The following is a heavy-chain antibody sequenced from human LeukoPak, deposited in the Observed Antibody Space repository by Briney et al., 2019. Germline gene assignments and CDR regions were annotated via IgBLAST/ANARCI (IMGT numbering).Heavy chain of an antibody. CDR2: INHSGST. CDR3: ARVESSGSRLYYYYYYGMDV. J-gene: IGHJ6*02. CDR1: GGSISSSSYY. Sequence: SETLSLTCTVSGGSISSSSYYWGWIRQPPGKGLEWIGEINHSGSTNYDPSLKSRVTISVDTSKNQFSLKLSSVTAADTAVYYCARVESSGSRLYYYYYYGMDVWGQGTTVTVSS. D-gene: IGHD6-19*01. V-gene: IGHV4-39*07.